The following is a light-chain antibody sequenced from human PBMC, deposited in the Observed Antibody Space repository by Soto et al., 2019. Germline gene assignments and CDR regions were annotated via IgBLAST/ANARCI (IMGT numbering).Light chain of an antibody. J-gene: IGKJ1*01. CDR3: QQYDTSTGT. CDR2: GAS. CDR1: QSVSSNS. V-gene: IGKV3-20*01. Sequence: EIVLTQSPGTLSLSPGERATLSCRASQSVSSNSLAWFQQKPGQAPRLLISGASSRATGIPDRFSGSGSGTDFTRTISSLEPEDFAVYYCQQYDTSTGTFGQGTKVEVK.